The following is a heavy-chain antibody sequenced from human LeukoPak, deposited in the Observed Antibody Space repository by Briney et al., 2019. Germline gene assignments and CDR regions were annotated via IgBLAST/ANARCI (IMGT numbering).Heavy chain of an antibody. V-gene: IGHV3-23*01. CDR1: GFTFSSYA. Sequence: GGSLRLSCAASGFTFSSYAMSWVRQAPGKGLEWVSAISGSGGSTYYADSVKGRFTISRDNAKNSLYLQMNSLRAEDTAVYYCARDPRGPFDYWGQGTLVTVSS. CDR3: ARDPRGPFDY. CDR2: ISGSGGST. J-gene: IGHJ4*02.